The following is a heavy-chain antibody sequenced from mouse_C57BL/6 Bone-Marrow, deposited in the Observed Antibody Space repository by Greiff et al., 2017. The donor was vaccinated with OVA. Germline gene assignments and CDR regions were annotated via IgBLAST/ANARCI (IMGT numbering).Heavy chain of an antibody. CDR1: GYTFTSYW. J-gene: IGHJ4*01. CDR2: IDPSDSYT. V-gene: IGHV1-50*01. Sequence: QVQLQQPGAELVKPGASVKLSCKASGYTFTSYWMQWVKQRPGQGLEWIGEIDPSDSYTNYNQKFKGKATLTVDTSSSTAYMQLSSLTSEDSAVYYCARGVLRYYYAMDYWGQGTSDTVSS. D-gene: IGHD1-1*01. CDR3: ARGVLRYYYAMDY.